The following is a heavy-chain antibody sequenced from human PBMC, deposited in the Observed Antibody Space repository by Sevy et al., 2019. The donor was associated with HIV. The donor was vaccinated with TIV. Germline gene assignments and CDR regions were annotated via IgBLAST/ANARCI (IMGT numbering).Heavy chain of an antibody. CDR2: IYYSGST. D-gene: IGHD3-10*01. CDR3: ARLGRGEILYYFDY. J-gene: IGHJ4*02. Sequence: SETLSLTCTVSGGSISSSSYYWGWIRQPPGKGLEWIGNIYYSGSTYYNPSLKSRVTISVDTSKNQFSLKLGSVTAADTAVYYCARLGRGEILYYFDYWGQGTLVTVSS. V-gene: IGHV4-39*01. CDR1: GGSISSSSYY.